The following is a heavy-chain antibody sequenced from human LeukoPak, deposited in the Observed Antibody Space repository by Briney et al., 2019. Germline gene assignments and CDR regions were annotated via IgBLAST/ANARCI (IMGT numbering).Heavy chain of an antibody. V-gene: IGHV3-33*01. CDR3: ARDMRGSYSGAFDI. CDR2: IRYDGSNK. D-gene: IGHD1-26*01. Sequence: PGGSLRLSCAASGFTFSSYGMHWVRQAPGKGLEWVAVIRYDGSNKYYADSVKGRFTISRDNSKNTLYLQMNSLRAEDTAVYYCARDMRGSYSGAFDIWGQGTMVTVSS. CDR1: GFTFSSYG. J-gene: IGHJ3*02.